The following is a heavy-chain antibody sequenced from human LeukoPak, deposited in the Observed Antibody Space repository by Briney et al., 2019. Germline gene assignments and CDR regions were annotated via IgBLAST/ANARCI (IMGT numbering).Heavy chain of an antibody. Sequence: PGGSLRLSCAASGFTFSSYAMHWVRQAPGKGLEWVAFIRYDGSNKYYADSVKGRFTISRDNSKNTLYLQMNSLRAEDTAVYYCAKDGGSSPRGDYFDYWGQGTLVTVSS. CDR3: AKDGGSSPRGDYFDY. J-gene: IGHJ4*02. CDR2: IRYDGSNK. V-gene: IGHV3-30*02. CDR1: GFTFSSYA. D-gene: IGHD2-15*01.